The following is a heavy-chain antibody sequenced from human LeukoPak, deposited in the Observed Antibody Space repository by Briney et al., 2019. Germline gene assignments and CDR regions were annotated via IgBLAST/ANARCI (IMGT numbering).Heavy chain of an antibody. J-gene: IGHJ4*02. CDR3: AAGSSWLDY. Sequence: GGSLRLSCAASGFTFSSYSMNWVRQAPGKGLEWVPYISISSSTIYYADSVKGRFTISRDNANNSLYLQMNSLRAEDTAVYYCAAGSSWLDYWGQGTLVTVSS. CDR1: GFTFSSYS. D-gene: IGHD6-13*01. CDR2: ISISSSTI. V-gene: IGHV3-48*01.